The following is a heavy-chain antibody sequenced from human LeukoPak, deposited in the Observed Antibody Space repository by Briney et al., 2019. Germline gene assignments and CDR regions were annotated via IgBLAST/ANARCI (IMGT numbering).Heavy chain of an antibody. Sequence: GGSLRLSCAASGFTSGSYWMHWVRQAPGKGPEWVSRIDDDGTDTHYAVSVKGRFTISRDNAKNTLYLRMNSLRGEDTAVYYCARGMLSSAGYHWYYYMDVWGKGAMVTVSS. D-gene: IGHD3-3*01. CDR2: IDDDGTDT. J-gene: IGHJ6*03. CDR3: ARGMLSSAGYHWYYYMDV. V-gene: IGHV3-74*01. CDR1: GFTSGSYW.